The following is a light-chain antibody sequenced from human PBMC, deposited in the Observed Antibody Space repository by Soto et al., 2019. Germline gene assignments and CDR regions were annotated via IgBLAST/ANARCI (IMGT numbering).Light chain of an antibody. V-gene: IGLV2-14*01. J-gene: IGLJ1*01. Sequence: QSALTQPASLSWSPGQSITISCTGTSSDVGRYNHVSWYQHHPGKAPKLIISEVSNRPSGVSNRFSGSKSGYTASLTISGLQAEDEADYYCNSHTSGDFRVFGTGTKVTVL. CDR2: EVS. CDR1: SSDVGRYNH. CDR3: NSHTSGDFRV.